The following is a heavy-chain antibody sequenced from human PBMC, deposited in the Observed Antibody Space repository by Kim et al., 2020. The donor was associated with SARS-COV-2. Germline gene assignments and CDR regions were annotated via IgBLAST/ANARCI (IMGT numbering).Heavy chain of an antibody. Sequence: ASVKVSCKASGYTFTGYYMHWVRQAPGQGLEWMGWINPNSGGTNYAQKFQGRVTMTRDTSISTAYMELSRLRSDDTAVYYCATFFNYDILTGYYPHDYWGQGTLVTVFS. CDR3: ATFFNYDILTGYYPHDY. CDR2: INPNSGGT. D-gene: IGHD3-9*01. J-gene: IGHJ4*02. CDR1: GYTFTGYY. V-gene: IGHV1-2*02.